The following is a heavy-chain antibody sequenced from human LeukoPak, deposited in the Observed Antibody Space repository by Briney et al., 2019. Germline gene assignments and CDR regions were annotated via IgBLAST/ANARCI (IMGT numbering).Heavy chain of an antibody. CDR3: ARGEEILTGYYCYYYYMDV. V-gene: IGHV1-2*02. Sequence: ASVKVSCKASGYTFTGYYMHWVRQAPGQGLEWMGWINPNSGGTNYAQKFQGRVTMTRDTSISTAYMELSRLRSDDTAVYYCARGEEILTGYYCYYYYMDVWGKGTTVTVSS. J-gene: IGHJ6*03. D-gene: IGHD3-9*01. CDR2: INPNSGGT. CDR1: GYTFTGYY.